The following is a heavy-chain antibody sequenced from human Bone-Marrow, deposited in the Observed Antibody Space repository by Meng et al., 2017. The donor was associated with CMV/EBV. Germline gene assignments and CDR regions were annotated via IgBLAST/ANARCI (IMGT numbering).Heavy chain of an antibody. J-gene: IGHJ4*02. D-gene: IGHD6-6*01. V-gene: IGHV4-39*07. Sequence: SETLSLTCTVSGGSISSSSYYWGWIRQPPGKGLEWIGSIYYSGSTYYDPSLRSRVTMSLDTSKNQFSLELSSVTAADTALYYCARISSSSRPNFEYWGRGTLVTVSS. CDR3: ARISSSSRPNFEY. CDR1: GGSISSSSYY. CDR2: IYYSGST.